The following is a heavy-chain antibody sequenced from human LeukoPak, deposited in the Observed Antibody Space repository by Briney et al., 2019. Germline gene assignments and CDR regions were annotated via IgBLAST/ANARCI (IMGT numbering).Heavy chain of an antibody. D-gene: IGHD3-9*01. CDR1: GFTVSSNY. Sequence: PGGSLRLSCAASGFTVSSNYMSWVRQAPGKGLEWVSVIYSGGNTYYADSVKGRFTISRDNSKNTLYLQMNSLRAEDTAVYYCVKDGYDILSFFDYWGQGTLVTVSS. CDR2: IYSGGNT. J-gene: IGHJ4*02. V-gene: IGHV3-66*01. CDR3: VKDGYDILSFFDY.